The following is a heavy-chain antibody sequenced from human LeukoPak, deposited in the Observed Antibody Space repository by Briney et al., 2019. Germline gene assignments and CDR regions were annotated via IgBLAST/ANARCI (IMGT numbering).Heavy chain of an antibody. CDR1: GFTFSSYW. CDR2: IKQDGSEK. Sequence: QAGGSLRLSCAASGFTFSSYWMSWVRQAPGKGLEWVANIKQDGSEKYYVDSVKGRFTISRDNAKNSLYLQMNSLRAEDTAVYYCAKDLVYDYDSSGSMTTFDYWGQGTLVTVSS. CDR3: AKDLVYDYDSSGSMTTFDY. J-gene: IGHJ4*02. D-gene: IGHD3-22*01. V-gene: IGHV3-7*03.